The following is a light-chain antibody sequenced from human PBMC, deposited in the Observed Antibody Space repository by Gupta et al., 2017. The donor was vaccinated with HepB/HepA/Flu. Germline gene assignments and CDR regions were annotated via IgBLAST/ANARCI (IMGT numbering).Light chain of an antibody. V-gene: IGKV3-20*01. J-gene: IGKJ1*01. CDR1: QSVSSSY. CDR3: QEYGNSRT. Sequence: EIVLTQSPGILSLSPGERATLSCRASQSVSSSYFAWYQQKPGQAPRLLIYEASSRATGIPDRFSGSGSGTDFTLTISRREPEDFAVYYWQEYGNSRTFGQGTKVEI. CDR2: EAS.